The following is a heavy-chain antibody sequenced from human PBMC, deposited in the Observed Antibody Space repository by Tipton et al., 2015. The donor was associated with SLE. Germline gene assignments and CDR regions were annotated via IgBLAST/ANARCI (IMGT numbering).Heavy chain of an antibody. Sequence: TLSLTCTVSGGSITNYYWNWIRQPAGKGLEWIGRIHTSGNTNYNPSLKSRVTMSVDTSKNQFSLKLSSVTAADTAVYYCARGTIFGVIAYFDYWGQGTLITVSS. CDR3: ARGTIFGVIAYFDY. CDR2: IHTSGNT. CDR1: GGSITNYY. D-gene: IGHD3-3*01. V-gene: IGHV4-4*07. J-gene: IGHJ4*02.